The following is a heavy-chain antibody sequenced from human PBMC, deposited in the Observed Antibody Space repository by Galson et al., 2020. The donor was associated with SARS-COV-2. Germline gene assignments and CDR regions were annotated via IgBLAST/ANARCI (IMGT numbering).Heavy chain of an antibody. CDR1: GGSISSGGYY. J-gene: IGHJ5*02. V-gene: IGHV4-31*03. Sequence: SETLSLTCTVSGGSISSGGYYWSWIRQHPGKGLKWIGYIYYSGSTYYNPSLKSRVTISVDTSKNQFSLKLSSVTAADTAVYYCARAVRGVIIKGFDWFDPWGQGTLVTVSS. D-gene: IGHD3-10*01. CDR3: ARAVRGVIIKGFDWFDP. CDR2: IYYSGST.